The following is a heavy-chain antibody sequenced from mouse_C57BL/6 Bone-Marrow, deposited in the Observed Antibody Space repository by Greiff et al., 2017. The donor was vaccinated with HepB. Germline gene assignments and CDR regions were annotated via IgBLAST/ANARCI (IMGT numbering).Heavy chain of an antibody. D-gene: IGHD2-4*01. Sequence: QVQLQQSGAELVRPGASVTLSCKASGYTFTDYEMHWVKQTPVHGLEWIGAIDPETGGTAYNQKFKGKAILTADKSSSTAYMELRSLTSEDSAVYYCTRGGYDYERFAYWGQGTLVTVSA. J-gene: IGHJ3*01. V-gene: IGHV1-15*01. CDR2: IDPETGGT. CDR3: TRGGYDYERFAY. CDR1: GYTFTDYE.